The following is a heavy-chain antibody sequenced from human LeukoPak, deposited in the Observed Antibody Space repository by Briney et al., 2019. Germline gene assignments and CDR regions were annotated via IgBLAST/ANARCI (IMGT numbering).Heavy chain of an antibody. D-gene: IGHD5-18*01. Sequence: SVKVSCKASGGTFSSYAISWVRQAPGQGLEWMGRIIPIFGTANYAQKFQGRVTITADESTSTAYMELSSLRSEDTAVYYCARDLVDTAMVNRALHYYGMDVWGQGTTVTVSS. J-gene: IGHJ6*02. V-gene: IGHV1-69*15. CDR1: GGTFSSYA. CDR2: IIPIFGTA. CDR3: ARDLVDTAMVNRALHYYGMDV.